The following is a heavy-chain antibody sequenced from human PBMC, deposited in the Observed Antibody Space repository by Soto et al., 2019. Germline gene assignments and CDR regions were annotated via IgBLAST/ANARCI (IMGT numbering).Heavy chain of an antibody. CDR3: AREVEGWDIVVVPGLPGYGMDV. Sequence: QVQLVQSGAEVKKPGSSVKVSCKASGGTFSSYTISWVRQAPGQGLEWMGRIIPILGIANYAQKFQGRVTITADKSTSTAYMELSSLRSEDTAVYYCAREVEGWDIVVVPGLPGYGMDVWGQGTTVTVSS. V-gene: IGHV1-69*08. CDR2: IIPILGIA. CDR1: GGTFSSYT. D-gene: IGHD2-2*01. J-gene: IGHJ6*02.